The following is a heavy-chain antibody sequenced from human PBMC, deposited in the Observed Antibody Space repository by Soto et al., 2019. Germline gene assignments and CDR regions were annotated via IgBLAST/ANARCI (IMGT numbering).Heavy chain of an antibody. CDR2: MNPYNGNT. CDR3: AWGYEYSGNSTLQGRFVVGSPTGIDVPNPLQALP. D-gene: IGHD1-26*01. Sequence: ASVKVSCKASGYTFTNYDINWVRQATGQGLEWMGWMNPYNGNTGYAQKFQGRVTMTRNTSIRTAYMELGSLRSEDTAVYYCAWGYEYSGNSTLQGRFVVGSPTGIDVPNPLQALPWG. J-gene: IGHJ5*02. CDR1: GYTFTNYD. V-gene: IGHV1-8*01.